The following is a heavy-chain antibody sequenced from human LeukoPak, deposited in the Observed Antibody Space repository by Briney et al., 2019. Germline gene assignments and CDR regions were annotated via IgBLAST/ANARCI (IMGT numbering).Heavy chain of an antibody. CDR3: ARGAYCGGDCPLPNSLY. CDR1: GFTFSSYW. Sequence: PGGSLRLSCAASGFTFSSYWMHWVRQAPGKGLVWVSRINSDGSSTTYADSVKGRFTISRDNAKNTLHLQMNSLRPEDTAVYYCARGAYCGGDCPLPNSLYWGQATLVTVSS. V-gene: IGHV3-74*01. D-gene: IGHD2-21*01. CDR2: INSDGSST. J-gene: IGHJ4*02.